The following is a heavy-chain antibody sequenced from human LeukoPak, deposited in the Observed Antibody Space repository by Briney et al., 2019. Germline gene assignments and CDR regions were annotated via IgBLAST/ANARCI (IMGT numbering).Heavy chain of an antibody. CDR1: GFTFGSYG. D-gene: IGHD2/OR15-2a*01. CDR2: ISTSAAGT. CDR3: AKASAVDHYLSFDY. Sequence: GGSLRLSCAASGFTFGSYGMSRVRQAPGKGLEWVSAISTSAAGTYYAASVKGRFTISRDNSRNTLYLQMNSLRAEDTAVYYCAKASAVDHYLSFDYWGQGSLVTVSS. V-gene: IGHV3-23*01. J-gene: IGHJ4*02.